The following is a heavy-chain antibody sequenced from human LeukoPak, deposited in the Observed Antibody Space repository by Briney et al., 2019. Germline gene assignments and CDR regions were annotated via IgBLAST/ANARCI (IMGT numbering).Heavy chain of an antibody. D-gene: IGHD3-22*01. Sequence: GASVKVSCKASGYTFTSYAMNWVRQAPGLGLEWMGWINTNTGNPTYAQGFTGRFVFSLDTSVSTAYLQISSLKAEDTAEYYCARDMRYYYDSSPYYFDYWGQGTLVTVSS. V-gene: IGHV7-4-1*02. CDR2: INTNTGNP. CDR3: ARDMRYYYDSSPYYFDY. CDR1: GYTFTSYA. J-gene: IGHJ4*02.